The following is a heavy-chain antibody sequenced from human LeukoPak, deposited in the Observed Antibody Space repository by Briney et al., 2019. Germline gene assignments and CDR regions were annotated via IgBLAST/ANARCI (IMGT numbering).Heavy chain of an antibody. Sequence: NASETLSLTCAVYGGSFSGYYWSWIRQPPGKGLEWIGEINHSGSTNYNPSLKSRVTISVDTSKNQFSLKLSSVTAADTAVYYCAGGRSSVRTMIVVVTRINWFDPWGQGTLVTVSS. CDR1: GGSFSGYY. V-gene: IGHV4-34*01. CDR2: INHSGST. J-gene: IGHJ5*02. D-gene: IGHD3-22*01. CDR3: AGGRSSVRTMIVVVTRINWFDP.